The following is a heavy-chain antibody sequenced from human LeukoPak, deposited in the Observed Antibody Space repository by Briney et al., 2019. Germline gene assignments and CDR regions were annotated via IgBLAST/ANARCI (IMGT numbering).Heavy chain of an antibody. CDR3: ARGSSGSYYVAFDI. Sequence: ASVKVSCKASGYTFTGYYMHWVRQAPGQGLEWMGWINPNSGGTNYAQKFQGRVTMTRDTSISTAYMELSRLRSDDTAVYYCARGSSGSYYVAFDIWGQGTMVTVSS. CDR1: GYTFTGYY. J-gene: IGHJ3*02. D-gene: IGHD1-26*01. V-gene: IGHV1-2*02. CDR2: INPNSGGT.